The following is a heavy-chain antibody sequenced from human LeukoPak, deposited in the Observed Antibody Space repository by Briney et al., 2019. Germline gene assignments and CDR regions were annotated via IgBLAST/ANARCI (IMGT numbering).Heavy chain of an antibody. CDR2: ISGSGGST. Sequence: GGSLRLSCAASGFTFSSYAMSWVRQAPGKGLEWVSAISGSGGSTYYADSVKGRFSISRDNSKNTLYVQMNSLRAEGTALYYCAKERSSTFSPVDYWGQGTLVTVSS. CDR1: GFTFSSYA. V-gene: IGHV3-23*01. D-gene: IGHD2-2*01. CDR3: AKERSSTFSPVDY. J-gene: IGHJ4*02.